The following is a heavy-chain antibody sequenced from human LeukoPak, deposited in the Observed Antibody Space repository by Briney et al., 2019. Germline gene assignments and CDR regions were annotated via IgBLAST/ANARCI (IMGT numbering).Heavy chain of an antibody. CDR3: ARGSGCSSTSCPYYYMDV. CDR2: INPNSGGT. D-gene: IGHD2-2*01. J-gene: IGHJ6*03. Sequence: ASVKVSCKASGYTFTGYYMHWVRQAPGQGLEWMGWINPNSGGTNYAQKFQGRVTMTRDTSVSTAYMELSRLRSDDTAVYYCARGSGCSSTSCPYYYMDVWRKGTTVTVSS. CDR1: GYTFTGYY. V-gene: IGHV1-2*02.